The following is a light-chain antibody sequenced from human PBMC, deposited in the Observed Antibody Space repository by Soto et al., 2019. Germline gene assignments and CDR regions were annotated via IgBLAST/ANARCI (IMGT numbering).Light chain of an antibody. V-gene: IGLV1-40*01. CDR2: GNS. Sequence: QSVLTQPPSVSGAPGQRVTISCTGSSSNIGAGYDVHWYQQLPGTAPKLLIYGNSNRPSGVPDRFSGSKSGTSASLASTGLQAENEADYCCQSYDSSLSGHVVFGGGTKVTVL. CDR1: SSNIGAGYD. CDR3: QSYDSSLSGHVV. J-gene: IGLJ2*01.